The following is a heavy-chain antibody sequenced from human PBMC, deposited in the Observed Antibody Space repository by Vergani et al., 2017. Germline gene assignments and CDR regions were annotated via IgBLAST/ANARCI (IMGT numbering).Heavy chain of an antibody. J-gene: IGHJ6*02. CDR3: AKDIRRGARRENYYYYYYGMDV. CDR1: GFTFSSYG. CDR2: ISYDGSNK. D-gene: IGHD1-14*01. V-gene: IGHV3-30*18. Sequence: QVQLVESGGGVVQPGRSLRLSCAASGFTFSSYGMHWVRQAPGKGLEWVAVISYDGSNKYYADSVKGRFTISRDNSKNTLYLQMNSMRAEDTAVYYCAKDIRRGARRENYYYYYYGMDVWGQGTTVTVSS.